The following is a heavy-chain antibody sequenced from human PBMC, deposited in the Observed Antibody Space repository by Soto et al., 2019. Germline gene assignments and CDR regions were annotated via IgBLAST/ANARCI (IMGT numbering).Heavy chain of an antibody. CDR1: GFPFSSYS. D-gene: IGHD3-22*01. CDR3: AKDQDTSGYYSVGD. CDR2: ISFDGNNQ. V-gene: IGHV3-30*18. J-gene: IGHJ4*02. Sequence: GGSLRLSCAASGFPFSSYSMNWVRQAPGKGLEWVAVISFDGNNQYYADFVKGRFTISRDNSKTTLYLRMDSLRAEDTALYFCAKDQDTSGYYSVGDWGRGTLVTVSS.